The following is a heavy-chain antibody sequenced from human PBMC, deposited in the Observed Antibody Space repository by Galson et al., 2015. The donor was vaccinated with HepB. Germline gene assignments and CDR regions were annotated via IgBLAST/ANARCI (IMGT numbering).Heavy chain of an antibody. Sequence: SLRLSCAASGFTFDDNAMHWVRQSPGKGLEWVSGISWNSGSIGYADSVKGRFIISRDNAENSLYLQMNSLRIEDTALYYCVKEGTWTGIVGATFMDYWGQGTLVTVSS. V-gene: IGHV3-9*01. J-gene: IGHJ4*02. CDR1: GFTFDDNA. CDR2: ISWNSGSI. CDR3: VKEGTWTGIVGATFMDY. D-gene: IGHD1-26*01.